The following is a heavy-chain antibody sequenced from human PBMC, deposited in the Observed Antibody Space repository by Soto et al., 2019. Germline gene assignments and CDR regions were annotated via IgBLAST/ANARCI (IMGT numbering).Heavy chain of an antibody. CDR1: GGSISGYF. V-gene: IGHV4-59*01. CDR3: ARGWSSSWPY. Sequence: PSETLSLTCFVSGGSISGYFWSWIRQPPGKGLEWIAFMYDTGSTNYNPSLKSRVGTSVDTSKNQFSLKLNSVTTADTAVYYCARGWSSSWPYWGQGTMVTVSS. D-gene: IGHD6-13*01. CDR2: MYDTGST. J-gene: IGHJ4*02.